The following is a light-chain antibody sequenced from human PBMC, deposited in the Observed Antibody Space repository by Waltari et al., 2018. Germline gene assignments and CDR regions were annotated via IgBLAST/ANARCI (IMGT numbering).Light chain of an antibody. V-gene: IGLV1-44*01. CDR2: RSK. CDR3: AAWDDRLDSYV. J-gene: IGLJ1*01. Sequence: QSVLTQAPSASGTPGRGVTVSCSGSDSNIGANSVTWYQHVPGAAPKVLIYRSKHRPSVAPDRFSGSKSGTSASLAISGLRSEDEADYYCAAWDDRLDSYVFGTGTRVTVL. CDR1: DSNIGANS.